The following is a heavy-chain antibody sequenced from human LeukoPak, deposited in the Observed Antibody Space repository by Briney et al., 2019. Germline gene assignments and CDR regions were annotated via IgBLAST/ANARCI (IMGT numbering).Heavy chain of an antibody. Sequence: ASVKVSCKASGYTFTSYYMHSVRQAPGQGLEWMGIINPSGGSTSYAQKFQGRVTMTRDTSTSTVYMELSSLRSEDTAVYYCARGPGYYDSSGYRGDFYDYWGQGTLVTVSS. CDR2: INPSGGST. CDR3: ARGPGYYDSSGYRGDFYDY. D-gene: IGHD3-22*01. J-gene: IGHJ4*02. CDR1: GYTFTSYY. V-gene: IGHV1-46*01.